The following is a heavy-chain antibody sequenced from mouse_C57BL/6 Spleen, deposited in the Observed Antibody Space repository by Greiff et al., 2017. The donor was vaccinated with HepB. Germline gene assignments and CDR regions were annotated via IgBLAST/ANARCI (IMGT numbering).Heavy chain of an antibody. D-gene: IGHD2-1*01. CDR1: GYTFTSYW. J-gene: IGHJ1*03. V-gene: IGHV1-50*01. Sequence: QVQLQQPGAELVKPGASVKLSCKASGYTFTSYWMQWVKQRPGQGLEWIGEIDPSDSYTNYNQKFKGKATLTVDTSSSTAYMQLSSLTSEDSAVYYCASVLGNYWYFEVWGTGTTVTVSS. CDR3: ASVLGNYWYFEV. CDR2: IDPSDSYT.